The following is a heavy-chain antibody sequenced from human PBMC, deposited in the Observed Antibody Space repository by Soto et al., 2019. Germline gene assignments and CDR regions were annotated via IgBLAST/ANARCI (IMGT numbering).Heavy chain of an antibody. CDR1: GGSISGFY. V-gene: IGHV4-59*01. CDR3: ARESYSYGPNWFDP. Sequence: QVQLQESGPGLVKPSETLSLTCTVSGGSISGFYWSWIRQPPGKGLEWIGYIYNSGSTNYNPSLKXXVXLSVDTSKNQFSLKLSSVTAADTAVYYCARESYSYGPNWFDPWGQGTLVTVSS. D-gene: IGHD5-18*01. J-gene: IGHJ5*02. CDR2: IYNSGST.